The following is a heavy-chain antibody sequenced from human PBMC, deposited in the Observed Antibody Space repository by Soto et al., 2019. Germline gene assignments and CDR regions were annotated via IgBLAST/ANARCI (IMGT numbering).Heavy chain of an antibody. CDR1: GFTFSMYW. D-gene: IGHD1-1*01. Sequence: PGGSQRLSCAASGFTFSMYWMHWVRQVPGKGPEWVSRINDDGSSTNYADSVKGRFTISRDNAKNTLYLQMNDLRAEDTAVYYCTRGPRSTSTGTGAFWGQGTLVTVSS. V-gene: IGHV3-74*01. CDR2: INDDGSST. CDR3: TRGPRSTSTGTGAF. J-gene: IGHJ4*02.